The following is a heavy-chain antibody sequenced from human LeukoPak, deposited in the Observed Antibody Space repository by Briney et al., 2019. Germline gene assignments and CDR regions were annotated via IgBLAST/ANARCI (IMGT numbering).Heavy chain of an antibody. CDR1: GGSISSSSYY. Sequence: PSETLSLTCTVSGGSISSSSYYWGWIRQPPGKGLEWIGSIYYSGSTNYNPSLKSRVTISVDTSKNQFSLKLSSVTAADTAVYYCARSEPDYYGSGSFDYWGQGTLVTVSS. D-gene: IGHD3-10*01. CDR2: IYYSGST. CDR3: ARSEPDYYGSGSFDY. V-gene: IGHV4-39*07. J-gene: IGHJ4*02.